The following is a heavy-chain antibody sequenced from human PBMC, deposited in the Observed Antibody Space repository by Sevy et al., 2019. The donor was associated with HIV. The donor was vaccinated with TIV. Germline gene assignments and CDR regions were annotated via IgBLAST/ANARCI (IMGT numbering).Heavy chain of an antibody. J-gene: IGHJ4*02. D-gene: IGHD1-7*01. CDR3: ARETRITGTTDCLDY. Sequence: GGSLRLSCAASGFTFSSYWMSWVRQAPGKGLEWVANIKQDGSEKYYVDSVKGRFTISRDNAKNSLYLLKNSLRADDTAVYYCARETRITGTTDCLDYWGQGTLVTVSS. CDR1: GFTFSSYW. V-gene: IGHV3-7*01. CDR2: IKQDGSEK.